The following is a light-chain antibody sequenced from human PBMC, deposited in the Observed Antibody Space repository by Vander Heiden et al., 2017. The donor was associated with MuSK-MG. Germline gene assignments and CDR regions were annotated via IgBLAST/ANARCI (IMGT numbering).Light chain of an antibody. CDR2: GAA. CDR1: QRVSSNY. Sequence: ELVLTQSPGTLSLSPGEGATLSSRARQRVSSNYFAWYQQKPGQAPRRLIYGAASRATGSPDRCSGSRSGTDFSLTISRLEPEDFSVYYCQQYGSSPPTFGQGTKVEIK. V-gene: IGKV3-20*01. J-gene: IGKJ1*01. CDR3: QQYGSSPPT.